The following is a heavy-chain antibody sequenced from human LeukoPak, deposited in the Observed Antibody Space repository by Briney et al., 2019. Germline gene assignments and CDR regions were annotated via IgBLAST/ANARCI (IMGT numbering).Heavy chain of an antibody. CDR3: ARGVCSGGSCYSPYYYYGMDV. J-gene: IGHJ6*02. Sequence: ASVKVSCKASGYTFTSYYMHWVRQAPGQGLEWMGIINPSGGSTSYAQKFQGWVTMTRDTSISTAYMELSRLRSDDTAVYYCARGVCSGGSCYSPYYYYGMDVWGQGTTVTVSS. CDR1: GYTFTSYY. D-gene: IGHD2-15*01. V-gene: IGHV1-46*01. CDR2: INPSGGST.